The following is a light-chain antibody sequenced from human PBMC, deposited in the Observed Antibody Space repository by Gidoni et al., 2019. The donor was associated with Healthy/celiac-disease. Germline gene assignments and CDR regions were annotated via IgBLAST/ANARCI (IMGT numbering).Light chain of an antibody. CDR3: QQRSNWPLT. Sequence: IVLTQSPATLSLSPGERATLSCRASQSVSSYVAWYQQKPGQAPRLLIYDASNRATGIPARFSGSGSGTDFTLTISSLEPEDVAVYYCQQRSNWPLTFGGGTKVEIK. V-gene: IGKV3-11*01. CDR1: QSVSSY. J-gene: IGKJ4*01. CDR2: DAS.